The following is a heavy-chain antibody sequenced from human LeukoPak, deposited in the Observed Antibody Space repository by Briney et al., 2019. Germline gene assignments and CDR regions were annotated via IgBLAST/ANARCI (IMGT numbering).Heavy chain of an antibody. CDR1: GYTFTSYG. CDR3: ARGRGYSGSYSDYYFDY. J-gene: IGHJ4*02. CDR2: ISSYNGNT. V-gene: IGHV1-18*01. Sequence: VASVKVSCKASGYTFTSYGISWVRQAPGQELEWMGWISSYNGNTNYAQKLQGRVTMTTDTSTSTASMELRSLRSDDTAVYYCARGRGYSGSYSDYYFDYWGQGTLVTVSS. D-gene: IGHD1-26*01.